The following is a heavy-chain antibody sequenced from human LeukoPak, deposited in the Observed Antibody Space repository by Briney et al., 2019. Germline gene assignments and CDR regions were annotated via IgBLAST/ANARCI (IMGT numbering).Heavy chain of an antibody. V-gene: IGHV3-30*02. Sequence: GGSLRLSCAASGFAFSTYGMHWVRQAPGKGLEWVAFIRFDGSNKYYADSVKGRFTISRDNSKNTLYLQMNSLRAEDTAVYYCARDQPIDYWGQGTLVTVSS. CDR2: IRFDGSNK. CDR1: GFAFSTYG. J-gene: IGHJ4*02. CDR3: ARDQPIDY.